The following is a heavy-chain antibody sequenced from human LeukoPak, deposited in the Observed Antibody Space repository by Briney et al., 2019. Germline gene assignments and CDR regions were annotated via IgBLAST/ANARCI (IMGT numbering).Heavy chain of an antibody. Sequence: ASVKVSCKASGYTFTGYYMHWVRQAPGQGLEWMGWINPNSGGTNYAQKFQGRVTMTRDTSISTAYMELSRLRSDDTAVYYCAGDTVLDSSGPDAFDIWGQGTMVTVSS. CDR2: INPNSGGT. CDR1: GYTFTGYY. V-gene: IGHV1-2*02. CDR3: AGDTVLDSSGPDAFDI. J-gene: IGHJ3*02. D-gene: IGHD3-22*01.